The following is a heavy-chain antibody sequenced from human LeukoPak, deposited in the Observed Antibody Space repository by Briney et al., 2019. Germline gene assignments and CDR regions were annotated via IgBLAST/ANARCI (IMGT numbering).Heavy chain of an antibody. Sequence: SETLSLTCTVSGGSISSSSYYWGWIRQPPGKGLEWIGSIYYSGSTYYNPSLKSRVIISIDTSKNQFSLKLSSVTAADTAVYYCARGVDWGGFDYWGQGTLVTVSS. D-gene: IGHD3-9*01. V-gene: IGHV4-39*01. CDR3: ARGVDWGGFDY. CDR1: GGSISSSSYY. CDR2: IYYSGST. J-gene: IGHJ4*02.